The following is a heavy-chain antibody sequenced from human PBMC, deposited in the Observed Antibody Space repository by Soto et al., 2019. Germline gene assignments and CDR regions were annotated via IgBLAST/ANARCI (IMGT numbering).Heavy chain of an antibody. V-gene: IGHV4-38-2*01. CDR3: AKTDSVGYFPY. Sequence: PSETLSLTCAVSGDSISRGYHWAWIRQPPGKGLEWVASIYHSGTTYYNPSLTSRVTISVDTSKNQFSLKLTSVTAADSAVYYYAKTDSVGYFPYLGQGNLVTVPS. CDR1: GDSISRGYH. CDR2: IYHSGTT. J-gene: IGHJ4*02. D-gene: IGHD1-26*01.